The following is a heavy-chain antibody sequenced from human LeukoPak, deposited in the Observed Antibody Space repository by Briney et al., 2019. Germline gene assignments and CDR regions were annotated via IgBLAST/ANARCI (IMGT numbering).Heavy chain of an antibody. J-gene: IGHJ4*02. CDR1: GYTFTSYD. CDR3: ARDPVKRVGEFRLHTFDY. V-gene: IGHV1-8*01. D-gene: IGHD3-10*01. Sequence: ASVKVSCKASGYTFTSYDINWVRQATGQGLEWMGWMNPNSGNTGYGQKFQGRVTMTRNTSISTAYMELSSLGSEDTAVYYCARDPVKRVGEFRLHTFDYWGQGTLVTVSS. CDR2: MNPNSGNT.